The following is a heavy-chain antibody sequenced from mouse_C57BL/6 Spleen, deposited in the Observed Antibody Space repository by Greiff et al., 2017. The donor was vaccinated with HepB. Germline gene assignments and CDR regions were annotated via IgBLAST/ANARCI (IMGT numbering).Heavy chain of an antibody. V-gene: IGHV1-18*01. Sequence: VQLKQSGPELVKPGASVKIPCKASGYTFTDYNMDWVKQSHGKSLEWIGDINPNNGGTIYNQKFKGKATLTVDKSSSTAYMELRSLTSEDTAVYYCARLDGNYVGYAMDYWGQGTSVTVSS. CDR2: INPNNGGT. CDR3: ARLDGNYVGYAMDY. CDR1: GYTFTDYN. D-gene: IGHD2-1*01. J-gene: IGHJ4*01.